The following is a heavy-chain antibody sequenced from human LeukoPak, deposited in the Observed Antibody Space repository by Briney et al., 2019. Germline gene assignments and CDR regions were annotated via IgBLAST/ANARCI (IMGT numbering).Heavy chain of an antibody. V-gene: IGHV3-74*01. CDR1: GFTFSRYW. D-gene: IGHD2-2*01. CDR2: INPDGSST. J-gene: IGHJ6*04. Sequence: PGGSLRLSCAASGFTFSRYWMHWVRQPPGKGLVWVSRINPDGSSTNYADSVKGRFTISGDNAKNTLYLQMNSLRAEDTAVYYCAREWGIVVVPAPTDVWGKGTTVTVSS. CDR3: AREWGIVVVPAPTDV.